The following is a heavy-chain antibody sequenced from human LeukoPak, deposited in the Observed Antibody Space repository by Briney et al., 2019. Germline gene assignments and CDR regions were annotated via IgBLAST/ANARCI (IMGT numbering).Heavy chain of an antibody. CDR3: ARAPLGFGELDSFDY. Sequence: SQTLSLTCAISGDSVSNNGAAWNWLRQSPSRGLEWLGRTYYRSKWYNDYALSVRGRITINPDTSKNQFSLQLNSVTPEDTAVYYCARAPLGFGELDSFDYWGQGTLVTVSS. D-gene: IGHD3-10*01. J-gene: IGHJ4*02. CDR1: GDSVSNNGAA. CDR2: TYYRSKWYN. V-gene: IGHV6-1*01.